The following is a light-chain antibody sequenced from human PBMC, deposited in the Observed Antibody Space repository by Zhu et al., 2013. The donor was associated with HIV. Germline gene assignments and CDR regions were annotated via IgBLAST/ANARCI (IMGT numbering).Light chain of an antibody. Sequence: DIQMTQSPSTLSASVGDRVTITCRASQSIGDWVAWYQQRPGKAPNVLIYAASSLISGVPSRFSGSGSETDFTLTIRGLQPEDFGTYYCQQYAAYPWTFGQGTKV. CDR1: QSIGDW. V-gene: IGKV1-5*01. CDR3: QQYAAYPWT. CDR2: AAS. J-gene: IGKJ1*01.